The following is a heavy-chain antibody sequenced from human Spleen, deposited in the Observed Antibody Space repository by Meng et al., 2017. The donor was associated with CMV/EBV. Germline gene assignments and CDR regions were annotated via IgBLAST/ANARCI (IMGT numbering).Heavy chain of an antibody. CDR3: ARDYSGYSLRGFDY. CDR2: ISYDGSNQ. V-gene: IGHV3-30*04. D-gene: IGHD5-12*01. Sequence: ASCFPFRRYALHWVRQAPGKGLGWVAVISYDGSNQYYADSVQGRFTISRDNSKNTLYLQMNSLRAEDTAVYYCARDYSGYSLRGFDYWGQGTLVTVSS. J-gene: IGHJ4*02. CDR1: CFPFRRYA.